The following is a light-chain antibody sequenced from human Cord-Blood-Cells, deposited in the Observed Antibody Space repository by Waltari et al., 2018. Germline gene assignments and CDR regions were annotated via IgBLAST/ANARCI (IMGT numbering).Light chain of an antibody. Sequence: EIVLTQSPGTLSLSPRERATLSCRASQSVSSSYLAWYQQKPGQAPRLLIYGAFSRATGIPDRFSGSGSGTDFTLTISRLEPEDFAVYYCQQYGSSRTFGQGTKVEIK. J-gene: IGKJ1*01. CDR2: GAF. CDR3: QQYGSSRT. V-gene: IGKV3-20*01. CDR1: QSVSSSY.